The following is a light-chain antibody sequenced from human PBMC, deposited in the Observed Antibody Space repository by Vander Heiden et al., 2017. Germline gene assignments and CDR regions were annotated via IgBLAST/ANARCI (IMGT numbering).Light chain of an antibody. V-gene: IGKV3-15*01. CDR2: GAS. CDR3: QQYNNWPRT. CDR1: QSVSIN. J-gene: IGKJ1*01. Sequence: ELVMTQSPATLSVSPGERVTLSCSASQSVSINLAWYQQKPCQAHRLLSYGASTRATGIPARFSGSGSGTEFTRTISSLQSDDSAVYYCQQYNNWPRTFGHGTKVEIK.